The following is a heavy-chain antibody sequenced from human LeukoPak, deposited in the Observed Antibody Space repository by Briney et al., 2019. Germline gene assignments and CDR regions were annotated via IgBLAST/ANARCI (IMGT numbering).Heavy chain of an antibody. CDR2: FDPEDGET. V-gene: IGHV1-24*01. Sequence: ASVKVSCKVSGYTLTELSMHWVRQAPGKGLEWMGGFDPEDGETIYAQKFQGRVTMTEDTSTDTAYMELSSLRSEDTAVYYCATPHPAVGRYYYYDYMDVWGKGTTVTVSS. J-gene: IGHJ6*03. CDR3: ATPHPAVGRYYYYDYMDV. CDR1: GYTLTELS.